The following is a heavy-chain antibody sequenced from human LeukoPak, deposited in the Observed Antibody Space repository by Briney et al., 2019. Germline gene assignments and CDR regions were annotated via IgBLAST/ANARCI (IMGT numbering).Heavy chain of an antibody. CDR3: AKTVGYSSSWYGRGYFDY. Sequence: GGSLRLSCAASGFTFSSYGMHWVRQAPGKGLEWVAFIRYDGSNKYYADSVKGRFTISRDNSKNTLYLQMNSLRAEDTAVYYCAKTVGYSSSWYGRGYFDYWGQGTLVTVSS. CDR2: IRYDGSNK. V-gene: IGHV3-30*02. D-gene: IGHD6-13*01. J-gene: IGHJ4*02. CDR1: GFTFSSYG.